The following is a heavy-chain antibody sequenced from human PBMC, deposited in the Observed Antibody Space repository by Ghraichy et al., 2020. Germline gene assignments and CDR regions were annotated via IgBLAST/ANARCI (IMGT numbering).Heavy chain of an antibody. CDR3: ATTFDSGWDRTFFDY. V-gene: IGHV4-61*02. J-gene: IGHJ4*02. CDR2: IYSSGST. Sequence: SETLSLTCTVSGVSISSGRYYWSWIRQSAGKGLEWIGRIYSSGSTNYNPSLKSRLIISVDTSKNQFSLKLSSVTAADTAVYYCATTFDSGWDRTFFDYWGQGTLVTVAS. D-gene: IGHD6-19*01. CDR1: GVSISSGRYY.